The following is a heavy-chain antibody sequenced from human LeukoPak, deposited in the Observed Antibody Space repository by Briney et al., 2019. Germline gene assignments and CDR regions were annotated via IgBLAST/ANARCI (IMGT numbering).Heavy chain of an antibody. D-gene: IGHD3-22*01. J-gene: IGHJ4*02. CDR2: ISTGSSYI. CDR3: ARSFYDSSGYPNFDY. CDR1: GYSFSTYS. Sequence: PGGSLRLSCAASGYSFSTYSMNWVRQAPGKGLEWVSFISTGSSYIYYADSVKGRFTISRDNAKKSLYLQMYSLRAEDTAVYFCARSFYDSSGYPNFDYWGQGTLVTVSS. V-gene: IGHV3-21*01.